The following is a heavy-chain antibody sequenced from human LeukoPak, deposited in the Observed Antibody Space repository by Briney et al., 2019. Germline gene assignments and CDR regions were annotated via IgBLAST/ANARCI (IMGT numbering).Heavy chain of an antibody. Sequence: PSETLSLTCTVSGGSISSYYWSWIRQPPGKGLEWFGNIYYSGSTNYNPSLKSRVTISVDTSKYQFSLKQSSVTAADTVVYYCARVQSLWGYDILTGYRDYYYMDVWGKGTTVTVSS. CDR3: ARVQSLWGYDILTGYRDYYYMDV. J-gene: IGHJ6*03. D-gene: IGHD3-9*01. CDR1: GGSISSYY. CDR2: IYYSGST. V-gene: IGHV4-59*01.